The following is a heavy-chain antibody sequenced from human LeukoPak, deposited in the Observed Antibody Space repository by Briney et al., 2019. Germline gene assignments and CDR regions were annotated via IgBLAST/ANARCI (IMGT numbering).Heavy chain of an antibody. CDR2: IYHSGST. CDR3: ARLFGPSGFGVVLWFDP. Sequence: SETLSLTCAVSGYSISSGYYWGWIRQSPGKGLEWIGSIYHSGSTYYNPSLKSRVTISVDTSKNQFSLKLSSVTAADTAVYYCARLFGPSGFGVVLWFDPWGQGTLVTVSS. CDR1: GYSISSGYY. J-gene: IGHJ5*02. D-gene: IGHD3-3*01. V-gene: IGHV4-38-2*01.